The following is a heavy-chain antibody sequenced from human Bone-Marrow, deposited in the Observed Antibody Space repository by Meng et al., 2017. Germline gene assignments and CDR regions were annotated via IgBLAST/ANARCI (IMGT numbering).Heavy chain of an antibody. J-gene: IGHJ4*02. CDR3: ATKALDY. Sequence: GESLKSSCATSGFTFSSYEMNWVRQAPGKGLEWLSFISSSGGTIYYADSVRGRFTVSRDNAKNSLYLQMNSLRDEETAIYYCATKALDYWGQGTMVTVSS. V-gene: IGHV3-48*03. CDR1: GFTFSSYE. CDR2: ISSSGGTI.